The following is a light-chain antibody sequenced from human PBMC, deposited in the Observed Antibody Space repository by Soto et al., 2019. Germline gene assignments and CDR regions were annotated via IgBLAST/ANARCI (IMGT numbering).Light chain of an antibody. CDR3: QQYAGSPRT. J-gene: IGKJ1*01. CDR2: SAS. CDR1: QNLGPLY. V-gene: IGKV3-20*01. Sequence: EIVLTQSPGTVSLSPGERGTLSCRASQNLGPLYLAWFQQKSGQAPRLLIYSASRRATGIPDRFTGSGSGTDFTLTINRVEPEDFAVYFCQQYAGSPRTFGQGTQLEIK.